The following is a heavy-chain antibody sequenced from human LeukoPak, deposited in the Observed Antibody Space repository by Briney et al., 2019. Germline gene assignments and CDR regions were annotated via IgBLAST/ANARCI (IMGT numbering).Heavy chain of an antibody. CDR3: AKDFRIRWLLIDY. J-gene: IGHJ4*02. V-gene: IGHV3-20*04. D-gene: IGHD4-23*01. Sequence: GGSLRLSCAASGFTFSVYGMSWVRQAPGKGLEWVSGINWNGGSTGYADFVKGRFTISRDSAKNSLYLQMNSLRAEDTAVYYCAKDFRIRWLLIDYWGQGTLVTVSS. CDR1: GFTFSVYG. CDR2: INWNGGST.